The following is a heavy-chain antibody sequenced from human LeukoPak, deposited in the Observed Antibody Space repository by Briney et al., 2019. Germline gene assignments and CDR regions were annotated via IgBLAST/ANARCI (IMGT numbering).Heavy chain of an antibody. D-gene: IGHD3-3*01. Sequence: ASVKVSRKASGGTFSSYAISWVRQAPGQGLEWMGGIIPIFGTANYAQKFQGRVTITADKSTSTAYMELSSLRSEDTAVYYCARAPFGSHYYYYMDVWGKGTTVTVSS. CDR3: ARAPFGSHYYYYMDV. V-gene: IGHV1-69*06. CDR2: IIPIFGTA. J-gene: IGHJ6*03. CDR1: GGTFSSYA.